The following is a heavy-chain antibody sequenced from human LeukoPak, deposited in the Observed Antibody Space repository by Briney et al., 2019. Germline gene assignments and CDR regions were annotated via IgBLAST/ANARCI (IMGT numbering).Heavy chain of an antibody. J-gene: IGHJ4*02. CDR3: ARDDPIAVAGLIDY. V-gene: IGHV1-18*01. CDR1: GYTFTSYG. CDR2: ISAYNGNT. Sequence: ASVKVSCKASGYTFTSYGISWVRQALGQGLEWMGWISAYNGNTNYAQKLQGRVTMTTDTSTSTAYMELRSLRSDDTAVYYCARDDPIAVAGLIDYWGQGTLVTVSS. D-gene: IGHD6-19*01.